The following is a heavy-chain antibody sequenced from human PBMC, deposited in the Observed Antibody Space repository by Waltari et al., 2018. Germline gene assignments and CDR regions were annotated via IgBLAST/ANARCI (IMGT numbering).Heavy chain of an antibody. V-gene: IGHV4-38-2*01. J-gene: IGHJ4*02. CDR1: GYSISSGYY. Sequence: QVQLQESGPGLVKHSETLSLTCAVPGYSISSGYYWGWIRQPPGKGLEWIGSIYHSGSTYYNPSLKSRVTISVDTSKNQFSLKLSSVTAADTAVYYCARVVVPAAPVDYWGQGTLVTVSS. CDR2: IYHSGST. CDR3: ARVVVPAAPVDY. D-gene: IGHD2-2*01.